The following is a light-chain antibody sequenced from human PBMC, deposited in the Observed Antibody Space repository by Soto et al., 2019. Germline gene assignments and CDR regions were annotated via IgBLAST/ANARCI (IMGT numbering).Light chain of an antibody. J-gene: IGKJ4*01. CDR1: QSVNSN. Sequence: EIVMTQSPATLSVSPGERATLSCRASQSVNSNLAWYQQKPGQAPRLLIYGTSTRATGIPARFSGSGSGTDFTLTISSLEPEDFAVYYCQQRSDWQGATFGGGTKVDI. CDR2: GTS. CDR3: QQRSDWQGAT. V-gene: IGKV3-15*01.